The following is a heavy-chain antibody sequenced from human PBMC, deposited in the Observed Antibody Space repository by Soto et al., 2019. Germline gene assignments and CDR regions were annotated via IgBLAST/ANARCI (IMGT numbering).Heavy chain of an antibody. Sequence: SETLSLTCTVSGGSISSYYWSWIWQPPGKGLEWIGYIYYSGSTNYNPSLKSRVTISVDTSKDQFSLKLSSVTAADTAVYYCARKTGATCMDVWGQGTTVTVSS. CDR1: GGSISSYY. D-gene: IGHD7-27*01. CDR3: ARKTGATCMDV. J-gene: IGHJ6*02. V-gene: IGHV4-59*01. CDR2: IYYSGST.